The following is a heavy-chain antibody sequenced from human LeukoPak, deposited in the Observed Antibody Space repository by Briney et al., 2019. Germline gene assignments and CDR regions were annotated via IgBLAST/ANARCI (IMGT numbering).Heavy chain of an antibody. J-gene: IGHJ4*02. CDR1: GFTFRTYW. D-gene: IGHD3-16*01. Sequence: GGSLRLSCAASGFTFRTYWMHWVRQAPGKGLVWVSRINSDGSSTTYADSVKGRLTISRDNTKNTLYLQMNSLRAEDTAVYFCARDRGRARDFDYWGQGTLVTVSS. V-gene: IGHV3-74*01. CDR2: INSDGSST. CDR3: ARDRGRARDFDY.